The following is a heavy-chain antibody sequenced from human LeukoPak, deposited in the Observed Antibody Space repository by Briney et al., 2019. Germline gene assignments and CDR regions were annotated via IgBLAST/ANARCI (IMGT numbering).Heavy chain of an antibody. Sequence: SETLSLTCDVSGYSINSGYYWGWIRQPPGKGLEWIGSIYHSGNTYYNSSLKTRVTISVDTSKNQFSLKLTSMTAADTAVYDCAREYQLPGALDVWGQGTMVTVSS. CDR1: GYSINSGYY. D-gene: IGHD2-2*01. J-gene: IGHJ3*01. V-gene: IGHV4-38-2*02. CDR3: AREYQLPGALDV. CDR2: IYHSGNT.